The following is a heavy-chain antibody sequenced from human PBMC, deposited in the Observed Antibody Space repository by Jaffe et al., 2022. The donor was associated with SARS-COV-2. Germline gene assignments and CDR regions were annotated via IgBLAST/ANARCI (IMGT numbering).Heavy chain of an antibody. CDR3: AKDIYERDSPIYGMHV. J-gene: IGHJ6*02. CDR1: GFTLEDYN. Sequence: EVQLVESGGGLVQPGRSLRLSCAASGFTLEDYNMHWVRQAPGKGLQWVSGISWNGGSIGYADSVKGRFTISRDNAKNSLYLQMSSVRAEDTALYYCAKDIYERDSPIYGMHVWGQGTTVTVSS. V-gene: IGHV3-9*01. D-gene: IGHD1-1*01. CDR2: ISWNGGSI.